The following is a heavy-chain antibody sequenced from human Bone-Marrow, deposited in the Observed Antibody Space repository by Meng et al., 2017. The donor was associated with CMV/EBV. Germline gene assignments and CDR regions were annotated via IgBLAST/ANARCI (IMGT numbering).Heavy chain of an antibody. Sequence: SVKVSCKASGGTFSSYTISWVRQAPGQGLEWMGRIIPILGIANYAQKFQDRVTITTDESTSTAYMELSSLRSEDTAVYYCARDGVGNLGWGFNYYYGMDVWGQGTTVTVSS. CDR2: IIPILGIA. D-gene: IGHD3/OR15-3a*01. CDR3: ARDGVGNLGWGFNYYYGMDV. V-gene: IGHV1-69*16. CDR1: GGTFSSYT. J-gene: IGHJ6*02.